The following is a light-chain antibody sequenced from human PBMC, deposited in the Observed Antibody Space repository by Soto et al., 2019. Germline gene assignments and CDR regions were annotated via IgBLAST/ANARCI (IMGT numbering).Light chain of an antibody. CDR2: DAS. V-gene: IGKV3D-20*01. Sequence: PGERATLSCGSSQIVGRAYLAWYQQRPGLAPRLLIYDASKRAAGVPDRFSGTGSGTEFTLTINRLEAEDFAVYYCQQYASSPSTFGGGTRVEI. CDR1: QIVGRAY. J-gene: IGKJ4*01. CDR3: QQYASSPST.